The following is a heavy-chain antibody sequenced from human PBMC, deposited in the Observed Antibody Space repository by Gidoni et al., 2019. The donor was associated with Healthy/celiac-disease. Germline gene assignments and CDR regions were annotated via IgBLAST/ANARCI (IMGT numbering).Heavy chain of an antibody. D-gene: IGHD6-19*01. V-gene: IGHV3-9*01. CDR1: GFTFDDYA. J-gene: IGHJ4*02. Sequence: EVQLVESGGGLVQPGRSLRLSCAASGFTFDDYAMHWVRQAPGKGLEWVSGISWNSGSIGYADSVKGRFTISRDNAKNSLYLQMNSLRAEDTALYYCAKGDYSSGWVLDYWGQGTLVTVSS. CDR3: AKGDYSSGWVLDY. CDR2: ISWNSGSI.